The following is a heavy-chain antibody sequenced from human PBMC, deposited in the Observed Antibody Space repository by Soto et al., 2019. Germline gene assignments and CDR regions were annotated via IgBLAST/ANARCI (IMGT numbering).Heavy chain of an antibody. CDR3: ARHDSSSWSNWFDP. J-gene: IGHJ5*02. Sequence: ASETLSLTCAVYGGSFSGYYWSWIRQPPGKGLEWIGYIYYSGSTNYNPSLKSRVTISVDTSKNQFSLKLNSVTAADTAVYYCARHDSSSWSNWFDPWGQGTLVTVSS. V-gene: IGHV4-59*08. D-gene: IGHD6-13*01. CDR1: GGSFSGYY. CDR2: IYYSGST.